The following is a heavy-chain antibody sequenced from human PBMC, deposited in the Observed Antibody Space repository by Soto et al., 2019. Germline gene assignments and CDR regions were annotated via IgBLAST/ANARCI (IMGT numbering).Heavy chain of an antibody. D-gene: IGHD2-15*01. Sequence: QVQLVESGGGVVQPGRSLRLSCAASGFTFSSYGMHWVRQAPGKGLEWVAVISYDGSNKYYADSVKGRFTISRDNSKNTLYLQMNSLRAEDTAVYYCAKAGWSAGPLDYWGQGTLVTLSS. CDR3: AKAGWSAGPLDY. V-gene: IGHV3-30*18. CDR1: GFTFSSYG. CDR2: ISYDGSNK. J-gene: IGHJ4*02.